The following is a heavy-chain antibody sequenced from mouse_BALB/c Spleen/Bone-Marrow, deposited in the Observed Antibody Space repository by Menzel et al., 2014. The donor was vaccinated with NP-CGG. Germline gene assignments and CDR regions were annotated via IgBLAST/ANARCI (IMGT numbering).Heavy chain of an antibody. CDR3: ARVPSFDY. Sequence: QVQLKQSGPGILQPSQTLSLTCSFSGFSLSTSGMSVGWIRQPSGQGLEWLAHIWWNDDKFYNPVLKSRLTISKDTSKNQDFLKIASVVTADTATYYCARVPSFDYWGQGTTLTVSS. V-gene: IGHV8-8*01. CDR1: GFSLSTSGMS. J-gene: IGHJ2*01. CDR2: IWWNDDK.